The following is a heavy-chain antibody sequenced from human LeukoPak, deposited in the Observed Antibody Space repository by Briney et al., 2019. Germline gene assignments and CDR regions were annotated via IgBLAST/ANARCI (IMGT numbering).Heavy chain of an antibody. D-gene: IGHD3-9*01. J-gene: IGHJ5*02. CDR2: IIPIFGTA. V-gene: IGHV1-69*01. CDR3: ARGHYDILTGYWFDP. Sequence: SVKVSCKASGGTFSSYAISWVRQAPGQGLEWMGGIIPIFGTANYAQKFQGRVTITADESTSTAYMELSSLRSEDTAVYYCARGHYDILTGYWFDPWGQGTLVTVSS. CDR1: GGTFSSYA.